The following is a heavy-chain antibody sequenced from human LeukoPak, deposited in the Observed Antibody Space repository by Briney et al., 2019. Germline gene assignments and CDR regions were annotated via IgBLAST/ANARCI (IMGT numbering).Heavy chain of an antibody. CDR1: GGSFSGNY. D-gene: IGHD3-10*01. CDR3: ARGARSYYGSGRGWYYYYMDV. CDR2: INHSGST. Sequence: SETLSLTCAVYGGSFSGNYWSWIRQPPGKGLEWIGEINHSGSTNYNPSLKSRVTISVDTSKNQFSLKLSSVTAADTAVYYCARGARSYYGSGRGWYYYYMDVWGKGTTVTVSS. V-gene: IGHV4-34*01. J-gene: IGHJ6*03.